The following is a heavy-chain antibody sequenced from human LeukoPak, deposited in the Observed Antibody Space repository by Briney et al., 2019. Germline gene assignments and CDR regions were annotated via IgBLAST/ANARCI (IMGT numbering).Heavy chain of an antibody. J-gene: IGHJ2*01. D-gene: IGHD6-13*01. V-gene: IGHV4-30-4*01. CDR2: IHSSGCS. CDR1: GGSISSGDYY. CDR3: ARAKGYSSTRAPNPYFDL. Sequence: KTSETLSLTCTVSGGSISSGDYYWNWIRQPPGKGLEWIGYIHSSGCSYYNPSLKIYVTISLDPPGNQSSLRLSSVTAADTAGHYCARAKGYSSTRAPNPYFDLWGRGTLVTVSS.